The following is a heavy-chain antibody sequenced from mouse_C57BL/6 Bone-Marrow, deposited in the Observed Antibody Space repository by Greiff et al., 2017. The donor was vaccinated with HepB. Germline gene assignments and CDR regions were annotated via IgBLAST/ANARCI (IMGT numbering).Heavy chain of an antibody. CDR1: GYTFTDYE. D-gene: IGHD2-5*01. CDR3: TTVSYSNPYWYFDV. V-gene: IGHV1-15*01. Sequence: QVQLKESGAELVRPGASVTLSCKASGYTFTDYEMHWVKQTPVHGLEWIGAIDPETGGTAYNQKFKGKAILTADKSSSTAYMELRSLTSEDSAVYYCTTVSYSNPYWYFDVWGTGTTVTVSS. J-gene: IGHJ1*03. CDR2: IDPETGGT.